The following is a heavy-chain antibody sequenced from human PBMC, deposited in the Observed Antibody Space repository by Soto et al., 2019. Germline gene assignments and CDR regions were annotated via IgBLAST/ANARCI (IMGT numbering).Heavy chain of an antibody. CDR2: VSHSGST. D-gene: IGHD6-13*01. CDR3: ARGLKGYSSSWYVD. Sequence: QVQLQQWGAGLLKPSETLSLTCAVYGGSFSAYCWSWIRQPPGKGLEWIGEVSHSGSTNYNPSLKSRVTISVDTSKNLFSLRLSSVTAADTAVYFCARGLKGYSSSWYVDWGQGTLVTVSS. V-gene: IGHV4-34*01. CDR1: GGSFSAYC. J-gene: IGHJ4*02.